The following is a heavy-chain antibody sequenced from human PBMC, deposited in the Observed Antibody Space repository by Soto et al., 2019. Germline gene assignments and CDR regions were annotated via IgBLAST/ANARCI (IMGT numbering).Heavy chain of an antibody. CDR2: IYPGDSNT. CDR1: GYSFTSYW. CDR3: ARHAYDFWSGHPNPRYYYGMDV. Sequence: GESLKISCKGSGYSFTSYWIGWVRQMPGKGLEWMGIIYPGDSNTRYSPSLQGQVTISVDKSISTAYLQWSSLKATDTAMYYCARHAYDFWSGHPNPRYYYGMDVWGQGTTVTVSS. V-gene: IGHV5-51*01. D-gene: IGHD3-3*01. J-gene: IGHJ6*02.